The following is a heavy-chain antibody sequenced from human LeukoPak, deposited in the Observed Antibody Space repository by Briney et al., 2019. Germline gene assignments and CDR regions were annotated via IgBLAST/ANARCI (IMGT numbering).Heavy chain of an antibody. V-gene: IGHV3-23*01. CDR3: ARGSPYYYDSSGPGPFDY. J-gene: IGHJ4*02. CDR2: ISESGDRT. Sequence: GGSLRLSCAASGFIFNDYAMNWVRQCPGKGLEWVSGISESGDRTSTADSVKGRFTISRDNSRNILYLQMNSLRAEDTAVYYCARGSPYYYDSSGPGPFDYWGQGTLVTVSS. D-gene: IGHD3-22*01. CDR1: GFIFNDYA.